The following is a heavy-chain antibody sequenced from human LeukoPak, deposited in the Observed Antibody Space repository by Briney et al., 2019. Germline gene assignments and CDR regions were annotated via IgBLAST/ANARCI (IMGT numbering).Heavy chain of an antibody. CDR2: MYYSGNT. CDR3: ARVWGPDQRIAVASYFDY. D-gene: IGHD6-19*01. CDR1: GGSISSSSYY. Sequence: PSETLSLTCTVSGGSISSSSYYWGWIRQPPGKGLEWVGSMYYSGNTYYNPSLKSRVTLSVDTSKSQFSLKLSSVTAADTAVYYCARVWGPDQRIAVASYFDYWGQGTLVTVSS. V-gene: IGHV4-39*01. J-gene: IGHJ4*02.